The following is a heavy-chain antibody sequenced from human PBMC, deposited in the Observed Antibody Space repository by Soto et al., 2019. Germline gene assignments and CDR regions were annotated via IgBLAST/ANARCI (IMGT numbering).Heavy chain of an antibody. CDR3: ARSSGSAYWFDP. J-gene: IGHJ5*02. D-gene: IGHD6-6*01. CDR1: GYTFTSYG. CDR2: ISAYNGNT. V-gene: IGHV1-18*01. Sequence: QVQLVQSGAEVKKPGASVKVSCKASGYTFTSYGISWVRQAPGQGLEWMGWISAYNGNTNYAQKLQGRVTMTTDTPTSTAYMELRRLRSDDTPVYYCARSSGSAYWFDPWGQGTLVTVSS.